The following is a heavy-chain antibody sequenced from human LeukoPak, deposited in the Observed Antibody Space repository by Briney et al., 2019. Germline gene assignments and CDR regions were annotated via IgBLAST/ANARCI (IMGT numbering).Heavy chain of an antibody. CDR2: IYPGDSDT. D-gene: IGHD2-8*02. V-gene: IGHV5-51*01. CDR1: GYSLITNW. J-gene: IGHJ4*02. Sequence: GESLKISCKGSGYSLITNWIGWVRQMPGQGLEWMGIIYPGDSDTRYSPSFQGQVTISVDKSINTAYLQWSSLKASDTAMYYCATATGLSGSVEYWGQGTLVTVSS. CDR3: ATATGLSGSVEY.